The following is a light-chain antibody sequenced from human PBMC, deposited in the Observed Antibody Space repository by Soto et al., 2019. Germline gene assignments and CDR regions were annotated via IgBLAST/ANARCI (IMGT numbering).Light chain of an antibody. CDR1: QSLNGY. CDR2: DAS. Sequence: EIVLTQSPATLSLSPVERATLSCRTSQSLNGYLAWYQQKPGQAPRLLIYDASNRATGIPARFSGSGSGTDFTLTISSLEPEDFAVYYCQQRSSWPTWTFGQGTKVDIK. CDR3: QQRSSWPTWT. J-gene: IGKJ1*01. V-gene: IGKV3-11*01.